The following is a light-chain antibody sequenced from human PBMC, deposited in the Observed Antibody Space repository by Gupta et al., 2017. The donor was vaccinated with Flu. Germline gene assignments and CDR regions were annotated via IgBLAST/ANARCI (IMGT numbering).Light chain of an antibody. Sequence: QSVLTQPPSASGTPGQRVTNSCSGSGSNIGTNYIHWYQQLPRTAPQLLIFRNNQRPSGVPDRFSGSKSDTSASLAISGRRSEDEADYDCSAWDDSLSGSYVFGTGIKFTVL. CDR2: RNN. V-gene: IGLV1-47*01. J-gene: IGLJ1*01. CDR1: GSNIGTNY. CDR3: SAWDDSLSGSYV.